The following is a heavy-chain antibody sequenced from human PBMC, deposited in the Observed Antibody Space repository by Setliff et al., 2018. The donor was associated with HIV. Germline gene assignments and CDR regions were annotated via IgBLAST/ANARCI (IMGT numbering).Heavy chain of an antibody. D-gene: IGHD2-2*01. CDR3: ARGQWPAPRPDFSDGYYNYGMDV. CDR2: FYYSGSP. J-gene: IGHJ6*02. CDR1: GGSIRSHY. V-gene: IGHV4-59*11. Sequence: PSETLSFTCTVSGGSIRSHYWNWIRQSPGKGLEWIAYFYYSGSPNYNPSLKSRVTMSVDTSKNQISLTLTSVTAADAAVYYCARGQWPAPRPDFSDGYYNYGMDVWGQGTTVTVSS.